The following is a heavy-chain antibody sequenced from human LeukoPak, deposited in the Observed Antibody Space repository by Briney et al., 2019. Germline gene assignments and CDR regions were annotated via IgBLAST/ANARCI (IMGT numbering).Heavy chain of an antibody. V-gene: IGHV3-23*01. Sequence: GGSLRLSCAASGITFSNYAMSWVRQAPGKGLEWVSIIGYRGGSIYYAYSVKGRFTISRDNSKNTLYLQMNSLRAEDTAVYYCARRAALWFGELESYFDYWGQGTLVTVSS. CDR1: GITFSNYA. J-gene: IGHJ4*02. D-gene: IGHD3-10*01. CDR2: IGYRGGSI. CDR3: ARRAALWFGELESYFDY.